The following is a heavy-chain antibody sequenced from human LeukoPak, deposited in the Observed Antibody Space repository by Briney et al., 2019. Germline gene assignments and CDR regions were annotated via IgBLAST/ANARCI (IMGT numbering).Heavy chain of an antibody. CDR3: VKGYYFDY. V-gene: IGHV4-30-4*07. CDR2: IHDSGST. J-gene: IGHJ4*02. Sequence: SEALSLTCAVSGDSISSGGYSCSWIRQTPGKGLEWIAYIHDSGSTYNNPSLKSRLSISIDTSKTQFSLKLRSVTAADTAVYYCVKGYYFDYWGQGTLVTVSS. CDR1: GDSISSGGYS.